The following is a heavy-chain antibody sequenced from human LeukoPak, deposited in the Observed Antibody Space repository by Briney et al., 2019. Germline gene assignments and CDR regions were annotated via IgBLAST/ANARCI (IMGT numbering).Heavy chain of an antibody. CDR1: GYTFSNYG. CDR3: ARATASHPLSASEYYYDSSGYLPFGY. V-gene: IGHV1-18*01. J-gene: IGHJ4*02. D-gene: IGHD3-22*01. Sequence: ASVKVSCKASGYTFSNYGISWVRQAPGQGLEWMGWISTYNGNTNYAQNLQGRVTMTTDTSTSTAYMELRSLRSDDTAVYYCARATASHPLSASEYYYDSSGYLPFGYWGQGTLVTVSS. CDR2: ISTYNGNT.